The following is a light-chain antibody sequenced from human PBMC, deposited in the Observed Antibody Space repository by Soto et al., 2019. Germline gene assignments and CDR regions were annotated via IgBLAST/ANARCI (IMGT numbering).Light chain of an antibody. CDR3: MQALQTPPG. Sequence: DVVMTQSPLSLPVTLGQPASISCRSSESLAYSDGNTYLNWFQQRPGQSPRRLIYHVSKRDSGVPDRFSGSGSGTDFTLKISRVEAEDVGVYYCMQALQTPPGFGQGTRLEIK. CDR2: HVS. J-gene: IGKJ5*01. V-gene: IGKV2-30*01. CDR1: ESLAYSDGNTY.